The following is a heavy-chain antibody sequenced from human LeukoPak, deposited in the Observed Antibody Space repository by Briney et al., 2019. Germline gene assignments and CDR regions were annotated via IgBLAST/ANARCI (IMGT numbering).Heavy chain of an antibody. CDR2: VSGGGGT. Sequence: SETLSLTCAVSGGSFSVYYWGWLRQPPGKGLEWIGEVSGGGGTDYNPSLKSRVTMSVDTSKNQFSLRLSSVTAADTAVYYCARGRDVGRSRGFIPYGMDVWGQGTTVIVSS. CDR3: ARGRDVGRSRGFIPYGMDV. J-gene: IGHJ6*02. CDR1: GGSFSVYY. V-gene: IGHV4-34*01. D-gene: IGHD3-10*01.